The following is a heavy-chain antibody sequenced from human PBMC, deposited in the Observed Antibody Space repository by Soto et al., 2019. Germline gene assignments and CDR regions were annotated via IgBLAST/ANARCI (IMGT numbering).Heavy chain of an antibody. J-gene: IGHJ2*01. CDR2: ISAYNGNT. V-gene: IGHV1-18*01. CDR1: GYTFTSSG. CDR3: ARDLRPCDQFNWYFDL. Sequence: QVPLVQSGAEVKKPGASVKVSCKASGYTFTSSGISWVRQAPGQVLEWMGWISAYNGNTNYAQKLQGRVTMTTDTPTSTAYMELRSLRSDDTAVYYCARDLRPCDQFNWYFDLWGRGTLVTVSS. D-gene: IGHD2-21*02.